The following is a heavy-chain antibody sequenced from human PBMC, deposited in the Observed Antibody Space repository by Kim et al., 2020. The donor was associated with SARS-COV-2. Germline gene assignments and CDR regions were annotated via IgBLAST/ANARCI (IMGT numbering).Heavy chain of an antibody. CDR3: ARRIKRGVGDYYYCGRDV. V-gene: IGHV4-31*03. Sequence: SETLSLTCTVSGGSISSGGYYWSWIRQHPGKGLEWIGYIYYSGSTYYNPSLKSRVTISVDTSKNQFSLKLSSVTAADTGVYYCARRIKRGVGDYYYCGRDVWAQGTTVTVSS. J-gene: IGHJ6*02. CDR2: IYYSGST. D-gene: IGHD2-8*01. CDR1: GGSISSGGYY.